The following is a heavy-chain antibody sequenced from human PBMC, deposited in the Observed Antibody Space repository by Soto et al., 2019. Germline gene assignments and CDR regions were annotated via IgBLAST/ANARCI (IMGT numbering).Heavy chain of an antibody. J-gene: IGHJ4*02. Sequence: QVQLVQSGAEVKKPGASVKVSCKASGYPFTDYYIHWVRQAPGQGLEWMAWINPNSGGTYYAQKFQGRVTVTRDTSISTAFMELSSLRSEDTAVYYCERASAGNDYWGQGTLVPVSS. CDR2: INPNSGGT. CDR1: GYPFTDYY. V-gene: IGHV1-2*02. CDR3: ERASAGNDY.